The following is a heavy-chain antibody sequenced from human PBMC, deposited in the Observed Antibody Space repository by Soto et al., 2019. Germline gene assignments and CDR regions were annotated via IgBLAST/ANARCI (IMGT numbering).Heavy chain of an antibody. V-gene: IGHV3-30*18. CDR1: GFTFSSYG. CDR2: ISYDGSNK. CDR3: AKDREILEGIAVAGTLDY. J-gene: IGHJ4*02. D-gene: IGHD6-19*01. Sequence: QVQLVESGGGVVQPGRSLRLSCAASGFTFSSYGMHWVRQAPGKGLEWVAVISYDGSNKYYADSVKGRFTISRDNSKNTLYLQMNSLRAEDTAVYYCAKDREILEGIAVAGTLDYWGQGTLVTVSS.